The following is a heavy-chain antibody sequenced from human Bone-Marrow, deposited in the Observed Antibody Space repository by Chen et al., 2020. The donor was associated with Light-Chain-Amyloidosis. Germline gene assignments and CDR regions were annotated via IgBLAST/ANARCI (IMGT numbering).Heavy chain of an antibody. V-gene: IGHV1-69*01. D-gene: IGHD6-13*01. CDR1: RGTFSSYA. J-gene: IGHJ6*02. Sequence: QLVQSGAEAKKPGSSVRVACKASRGTFSSYAINWVRQAPGQGLEWMGGIIPMFGSIRSAQRFQGRVTITADESTSTAYMDLSGLSSEDSAVYFCARDQTSSWSRYGMDVWGQGTSVVVSS. CDR3: ARDQTSSWSRYGMDV. CDR2: IIPMFGSI.